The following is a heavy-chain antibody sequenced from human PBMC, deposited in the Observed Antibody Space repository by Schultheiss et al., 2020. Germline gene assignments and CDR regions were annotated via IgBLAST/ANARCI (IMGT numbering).Heavy chain of an antibody. CDR1: GFTFSSYS. CDR3: ARGGYCSGGSCYPGWEFDY. CDR2: ISSSSSYI. J-gene: IGHJ4*02. Sequence: GESLKISCAASGFTFSSYSMNWVRQAPGKGLEWVSSISSSSSYIYYADSVKGRFTISRDNAKNSLYLQMNSLRAEDTAVYYCARGGYCSGGSCYPGWEFDYWGQGTLVTVSS. D-gene: IGHD2-15*01. V-gene: IGHV3-21*01.